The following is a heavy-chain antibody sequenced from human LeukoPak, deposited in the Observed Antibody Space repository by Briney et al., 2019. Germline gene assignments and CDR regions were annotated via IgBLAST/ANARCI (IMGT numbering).Heavy chain of an antibody. D-gene: IGHD3-10*01. J-gene: IGHJ4*02. CDR1: GFTFSSYS. V-gene: IGHV3-21*01. CDR3: ARARGVRGVPQGPFDY. CDR2: ISSSSSYI. Sequence: GGSLRLSCAASGFTFSSYSMNWVRQAPGKGLEWVSSISSSSSYIYYADSVKGRFTISRDDAKNSLYLQMNSLRAEDTAVYYCARARGVRGVPQGPFDYWGQGTLVTVSS.